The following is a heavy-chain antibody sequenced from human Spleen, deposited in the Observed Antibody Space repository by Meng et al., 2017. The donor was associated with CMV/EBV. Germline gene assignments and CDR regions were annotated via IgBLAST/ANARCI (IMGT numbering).Heavy chain of an antibody. J-gene: IGHJ6*02. Sequence: SQTLSLTCAVYGGSFSGYYWSWIRQPPGRGLESIGSIYYTGSTYSNPSLQSRVTISVDTSKNHFSLKVSSVTAADTAVYYCARGWASTPYGMDVWGQGTTVTVSS. CDR2: IYYTGST. D-gene: IGHD2-2*01. V-gene: IGHV4-34*01. CDR3: ARGWASTPYGMDV. CDR1: GGSFSGYY.